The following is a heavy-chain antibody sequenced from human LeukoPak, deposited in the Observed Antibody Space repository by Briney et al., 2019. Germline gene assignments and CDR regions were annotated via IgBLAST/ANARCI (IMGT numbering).Heavy chain of an antibody. V-gene: IGHV3-7*04. Sequence: GGSLRLSCAASGFTFSSYAMSWVRQAPGKGLEWVANIKQDGSEKYYVDSVKGRFTISRDNAKNSIYLQMNSLRAKDTALYYCTRGGILTGYNFDNWGQGTQVTVSS. CDR2: IKQDGSEK. CDR3: TRGGILTGYNFDN. CDR1: GFTFSSYA. J-gene: IGHJ4*02. D-gene: IGHD3-9*01.